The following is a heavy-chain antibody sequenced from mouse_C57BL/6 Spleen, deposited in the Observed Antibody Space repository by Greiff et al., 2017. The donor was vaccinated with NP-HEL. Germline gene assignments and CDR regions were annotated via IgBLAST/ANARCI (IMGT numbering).Heavy chain of an antibody. CDR1: GYSFTGYY. Sequence: EVQLQQSGPELVKPGASVKISCKASGYSFTGYYMNWVKQSPEKSLEWIGEINPSTGGTTYNQKFKAKATLTVDKSSSTAYMQLKSLTSEDSAVYYCARQEDYDLYYYAMDYWGQGTSVTVSA. V-gene: IGHV1-42*01. CDR3: ARQEDYDLYYYAMDY. CDR2: INPSTGGT. J-gene: IGHJ4*01. D-gene: IGHD2-4*01.